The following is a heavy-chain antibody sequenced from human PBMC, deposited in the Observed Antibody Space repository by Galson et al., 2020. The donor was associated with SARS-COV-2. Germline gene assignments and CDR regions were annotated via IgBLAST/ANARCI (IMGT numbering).Heavy chain of an antibody. Sequence: SETLSLTCTVSGGSISSSSYYWGWIRQPPGKGLEWIGSIYYSGSTYYNPSLKSRVTISVDTSKNQFSLKLSSVTAADTAVYYCASAPEEYTVTTIGDPGWFDPWGQGTLVTVSS. CDR1: GGSISSSSYY. J-gene: IGHJ5*02. D-gene: IGHD4-17*01. V-gene: IGHV4-39*07. CDR2: IYYSGST. CDR3: ASAPEEYTVTTIGDPGWFDP.